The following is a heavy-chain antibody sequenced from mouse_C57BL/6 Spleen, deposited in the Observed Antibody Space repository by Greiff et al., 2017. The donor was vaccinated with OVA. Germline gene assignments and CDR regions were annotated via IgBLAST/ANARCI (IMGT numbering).Heavy chain of an antibody. CDR2: IYPRSGNT. CDR1: GYTLTSYG. J-gene: IGHJ1*03. CDR3: ARDWEGYFDV. Sequence: VQLQQSGAELARPGASVKLSCKASGYTLTSYGISWVKQRTGQGLEWIGEIYPRSGNTYYNEKFKGKATLTADKSSSTAYMELRSLTSEDSAVYFGARDWEGYFDVWGTGTTVTVSS. V-gene: IGHV1-81*01. D-gene: IGHD4-1*01.